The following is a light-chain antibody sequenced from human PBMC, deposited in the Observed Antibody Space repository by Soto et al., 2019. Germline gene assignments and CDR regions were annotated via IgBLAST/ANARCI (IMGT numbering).Light chain of an antibody. V-gene: IGKV1-5*03. CDR2: KAS. CDR1: QSISSW. CDR3: QHYNSYSEA. Sequence: DIQMPQSPSTLSASVGDRVTITCRASQSISSWLAWYQQKPGKAPKLLIYKASSLESGVPSRFSGSGSGTEFTLTISGLQPDDFATYYCQHYNSYSEAFGQGTKVDIK. J-gene: IGKJ1*01.